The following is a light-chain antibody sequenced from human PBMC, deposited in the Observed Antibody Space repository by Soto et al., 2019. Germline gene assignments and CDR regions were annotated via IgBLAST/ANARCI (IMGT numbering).Light chain of an antibody. V-gene: IGLV2-23*02. J-gene: IGLJ1*01. Sequence: QSALTQPASVSGSPGQSITISCTGTSSDIGNYHLVSWYQHHPGKAPKLIIYEVSKWPSGVSDRFSGSKSGYTASLTISGLQAEDEADYFSCPYAGSTWGNGLGPGTMVTVL. CDR1: SSDIGNYHL. CDR2: EVS. CDR3: CPYAGSTWGNG.